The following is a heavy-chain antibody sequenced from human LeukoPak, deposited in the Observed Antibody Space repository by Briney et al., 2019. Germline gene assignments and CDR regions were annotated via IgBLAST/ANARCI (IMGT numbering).Heavy chain of an antibody. D-gene: IGHD5-18*01. CDR3: AKDIFVGPWIQLWLRYYGMDV. V-gene: IGHV3-13*04. CDR2: IGTGGDT. Sequence: GGSLRLSCAASGFTLSSYDMHWVRQVTGKGLEWVSVIGTGGDTHYPDSVKGRFTISRDNSKNSLYLQMNSLRTEDTALYYCAKDIFVGPWIQLWLRYYGMDVWGQGTTVTVSS. CDR1: GFTLSSYD. J-gene: IGHJ6*02.